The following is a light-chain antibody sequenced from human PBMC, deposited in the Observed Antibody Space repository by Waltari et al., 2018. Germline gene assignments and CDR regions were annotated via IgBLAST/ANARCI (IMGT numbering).Light chain of an antibody. CDR3: QQYYTVPPHT. Sequence: DIVMTQSPDSLAVSLGERATINCKSSQSVLYSSNNKNYLAWHQQKPGQPPKLLIYWASTRESGVPDRFSGSGSGTDFTLTISSLQAEDVAVYYCQQYYTVPPHTFGGGTKVEIK. V-gene: IGKV4-1*01. J-gene: IGKJ4*01. CDR2: WAS. CDR1: QSVLYSSNNKNY.